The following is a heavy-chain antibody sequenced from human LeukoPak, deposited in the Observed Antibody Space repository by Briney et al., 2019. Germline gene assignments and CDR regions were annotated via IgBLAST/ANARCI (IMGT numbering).Heavy chain of an antibody. J-gene: IGHJ4*02. V-gene: IGHV4-39*01. CDR1: GGSISSSNYY. Sequence: SETLSLTCTVSGGSISSSNYYWAWIRQPPGRGLEWIGSIYHNGGTYYNPSLKSRVSISVDTSKNQFSVRVISVTAADTAVYYCARPTKDTAVQSYDSWGQGILVTVAS. CDR2: IYHNGGT. CDR3: ARPTKDTAVQSYDS. D-gene: IGHD5-18*01.